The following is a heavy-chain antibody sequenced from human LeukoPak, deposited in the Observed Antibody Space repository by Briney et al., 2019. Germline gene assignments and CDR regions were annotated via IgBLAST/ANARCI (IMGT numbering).Heavy chain of an antibody. CDR1: GGSISSSSSDYY. J-gene: IGHJ4*02. V-gene: IGHV4-39*01. Sequence: KPSETLSLTCTVSGGSISSSSSDYYWGWVRQPPGKGLGWIGSISYSWSTYYNPPLKSRVTIFADTSNNQFSLKLTSVTAADTAVYYCARHRHSHHYDYWGQGTLVTVSS. CDR3: ARHRHSHHYDY. CDR2: ISYSWST. D-gene: IGHD5-18*01.